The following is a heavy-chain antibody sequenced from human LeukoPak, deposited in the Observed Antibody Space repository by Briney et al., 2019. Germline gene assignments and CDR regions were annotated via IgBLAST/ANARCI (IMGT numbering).Heavy chain of an antibody. V-gene: IGHV4-4*09. Sequence: SETLSLTCSVSGGSICSYYWSWIRQPPGKGLEWIGYIYTSGSTNYNPSIKSRVTMSVDTFKNQFSLKLSSVTAADTAVYCCARTQGEAVPAAIPKKGQSYYFDYWGQGTLVTVSS. CDR3: ARTQGEAVPAAIPKKGQSYYFDY. CDR2: IYTSGST. J-gene: IGHJ4*02. D-gene: IGHD2-2*02. CDR1: GGSICSYY.